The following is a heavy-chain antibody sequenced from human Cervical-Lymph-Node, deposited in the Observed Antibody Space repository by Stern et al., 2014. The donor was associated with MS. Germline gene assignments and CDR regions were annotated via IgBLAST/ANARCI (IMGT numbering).Heavy chain of an antibody. CDR2: IYYSGST. D-gene: IGHD3-22*01. CDR1: GGSISSGGYY. CDR3: ARDLRYYYDSSGYYYRWFDP. J-gene: IGHJ5*02. V-gene: IGHV4-31*03. Sequence: VQLVESGPGLVKPSQTLSLTCTVSGGSISSGGYYWSWLRQHPGKGLEWIGYIYYSGSTYYNPSLKSRVTISVDTSKNQFSLKLSSVTDADTAVYYCARDLRYYYDSSGYYYRWFDPWGQGTLVTVSS.